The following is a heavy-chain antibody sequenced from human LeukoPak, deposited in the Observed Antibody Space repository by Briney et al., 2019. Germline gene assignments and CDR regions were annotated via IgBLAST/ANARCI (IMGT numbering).Heavy chain of an antibody. CDR1: GFTFDDYA. J-gene: IGHJ4*02. D-gene: IGHD3-22*01. V-gene: IGHV3-9*01. Sequence: GGSLRLSCAASGFTFDDYAMHWVRQAPGKGLEWVSGISWNSGSIGYADSVKGRFTISRDNAKNSLYLQMNSLRAEDTALYYCAKVVGYYDSSGFDYWGQGTLVTVSS. CDR2: ISWNSGSI. CDR3: AKVVGYYDSSGFDY.